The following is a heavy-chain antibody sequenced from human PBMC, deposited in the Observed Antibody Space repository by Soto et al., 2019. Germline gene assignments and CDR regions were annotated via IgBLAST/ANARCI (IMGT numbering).Heavy chain of an antibody. CDR1: GGSIRGSRLC. D-gene: IGHD2-15*01. CDR3: ASSVVLAATNAFAI. CDR2: IYYTGST. V-gene: IGHV4-39*01. Sequence: SETLSLTCTVSGGSIRGSRLCWGWIRKPPGKGLEWIGSIYYTGSTYYSPSLKSRITINPDTSKNQFSLQLNSVTPEDTAVYYCASSVVLAATNAFAIWVQGTMVTVSS. J-gene: IGHJ3*02.